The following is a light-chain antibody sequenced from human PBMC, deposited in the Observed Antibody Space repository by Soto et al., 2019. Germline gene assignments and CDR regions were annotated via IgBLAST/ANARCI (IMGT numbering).Light chain of an antibody. CDR3: QQYDRLPLT. CDR2: DAS. J-gene: IGKJ4*01. V-gene: IGKV1-33*01. CDR1: QDIGNY. Sequence: DIPMTQSPPSLSASVGDRVTITCQPSQDIGNYLNWYQVKPGKAPKLLIYDASSLETGVPLRFSGRSSKTDFTFTISSLQFEDVATYYCQQYDRLPLTFGGGTKLEIK.